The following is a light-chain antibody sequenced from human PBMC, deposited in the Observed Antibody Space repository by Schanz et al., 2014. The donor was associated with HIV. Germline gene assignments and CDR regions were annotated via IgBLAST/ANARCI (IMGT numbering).Light chain of an antibody. J-gene: IGKJ2*01. V-gene: IGKV1-5*03. Sequence: DIQMPQSPSPLSASVGDRVSISCRASQSISNWLAWYQQKPGKAPNLLISKASALGGGVPARFSGMGSGTEFTLTISNLEPDDFAIYYFQQYSTYPYSFGQGTKLDIQ. CDR3: QQYSTYPYS. CDR1: QSISNW. CDR2: KAS.